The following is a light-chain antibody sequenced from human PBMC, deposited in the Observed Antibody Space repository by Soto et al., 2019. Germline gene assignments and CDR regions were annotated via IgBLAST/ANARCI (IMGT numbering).Light chain of an antibody. CDR3: QQYTGHSMWT. CDR1: QSISNW. CDR2: DAS. V-gene: IGKV1-5*01. Sequence: DIQMTQSPSTLSASIGDRVTITCRASQSISNWLAWYQQKPGKAPKVLIWDASSLQRGVPSRFSGSGSGTEFTLTISSLQPDDFATYYCQQYTGHSMWTFGQGTKVEIK. J-gene: IGKJ1*01.